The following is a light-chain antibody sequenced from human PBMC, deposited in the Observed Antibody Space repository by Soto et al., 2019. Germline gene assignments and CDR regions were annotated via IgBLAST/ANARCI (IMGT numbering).Light chain of an antibody. J-gene: IGLJ2*01. CDR2: LNTDGSH. CDR3: HTWGAGIVV. V-gene: IGLV4-69*01. CDR1: SGHSSYT. Sequence: QLVLTQSPSASASLGASVKLTCTLSSGHSSYTIAWHQQQPEKGPRYLMKLNTDGSHSRGDGIPDRFSGSRSGAERYLTISSLQSEDEADYYCHTWGAGIVVFGGGTKLTVL.